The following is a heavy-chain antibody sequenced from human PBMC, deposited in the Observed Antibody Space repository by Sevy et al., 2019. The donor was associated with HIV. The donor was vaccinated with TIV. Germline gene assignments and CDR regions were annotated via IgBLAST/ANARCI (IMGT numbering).Heavy chain of an antibody. CDR2: IYYTGSS. CDR1: GDSIRSQSHY. CDR3: GRQVRFSGVIINHFDY. Sequence: SETLSLTCTVSGDSIRSQSHYWAWIRQSPGKGLEWIASIYYTGSSYYNLSLRGRVTISVDTSKEQISLKLTSVTAADTAVYFCGRQVRFSGVIINHFDYWGHGTLVTVSS. D-gene: IGHD3-3*01. V-gene: IGHV4-39*01. J-gene: IGHJ4*01.